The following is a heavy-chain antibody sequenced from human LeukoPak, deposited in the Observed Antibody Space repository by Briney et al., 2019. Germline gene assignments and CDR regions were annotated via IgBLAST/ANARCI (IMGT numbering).Heavy chain of an antibody. V-gene: IGHV3-23*01. CDR2: ISGSGGGT. J-gene: IGHJ4*02. D-gene: IGHD4-17*01. Sequence: PGRSLRLSCAASGFTFSSHGMSWVRQAPGKGLEWVSGISGSGGGTFYADSVRGRFTISRDNSKNTVHLQMNSLRAEDTAVYYCAKSATTVTSNFDYWGQGTLVTVSS. CDR3: AKSATTVTSNFDY. CDR1: GFTFSSHG.